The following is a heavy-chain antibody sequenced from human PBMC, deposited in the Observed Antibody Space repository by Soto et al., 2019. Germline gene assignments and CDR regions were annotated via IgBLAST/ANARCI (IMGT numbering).Heavy chain of an antibody. CDR1: GYTFTSYD. CDR3: ARVYVFWSGYANNYYSYMDV. D-gene: IGHD3-3*01. V-gene: IGHV1-8*01. CDR2: MNPNSGNT. J-gene: IGHJ6*03. Sequence: ASVKVSCKASGYTFTSYDINWVRQATGQGLEWMGWMNPNSGNTGYAQKFQGRVTMTRNTSISTAYMELSSLRSEDTAVYYCARVYVFWSGYANNYYSYMDVWGKGTRVTVA.